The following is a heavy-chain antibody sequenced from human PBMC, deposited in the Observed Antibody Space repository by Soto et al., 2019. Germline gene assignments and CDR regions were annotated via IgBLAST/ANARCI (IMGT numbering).Heavy chain of an antibody. Sequence: EVQLVESGGDLVQPGGSLRLSCAASGFTFSTYWMHWVRQVPGKGPEWVSRMSSDGSITAYQDSVRGLLIISRDNAKNTLYLQMNSLRVDDTAVYYCARGTVRDHDFGDHWGLGTLVAVSS. J-gene: IGHJ4*02. CDR1: GFTFSTYW. CDR2: MSSDGSIT. D-gene: IGHD4-17*01. CDR3: ARGTVRDHDFGDH. V-gene: IGHV3-74*01.